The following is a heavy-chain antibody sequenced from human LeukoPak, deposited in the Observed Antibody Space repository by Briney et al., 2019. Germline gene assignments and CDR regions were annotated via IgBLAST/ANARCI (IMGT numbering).Heavy chain of an antibody. CDR1: GGTFSSYA. CDR2: IIPILGIA. D-gene: IGHD6-19*01. Sequence: RASVKVSCKASGGTFSSYAISWVRQAPGQGLEWMGRIIPILGIANYAQKFQGRVTITADKSTSTAYMELSSLRSEDTAVYYCARDLGSPAVADDYYYYGMDVWGQGTTVTVSS. J-gene: IGHJ6*02. CDR3: ARDLGSPAVADDYYYYGMDV. V-gene: IGHV1-69*04.